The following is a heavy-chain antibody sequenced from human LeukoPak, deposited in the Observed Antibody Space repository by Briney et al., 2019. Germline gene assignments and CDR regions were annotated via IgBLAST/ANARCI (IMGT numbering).Heavy chain of an antibody. CDR2: IMEDGSEK. J-gene: IGHJ4*02. V-gene: IGHV3-7*05. D-gene: IGHD1-14*01. CDR1: GFTFSSHW. CDR3: ARARIDY. Sequence: QPGGSLRLSCAASGFTFSSHWMTWVRQAPGKGLEWVANIMEDGSEKYYVDSVKGRFTISRDNAKNSLYLQMNSLRAEDTAVYYCARARIDYWGQGTLVTVSS.